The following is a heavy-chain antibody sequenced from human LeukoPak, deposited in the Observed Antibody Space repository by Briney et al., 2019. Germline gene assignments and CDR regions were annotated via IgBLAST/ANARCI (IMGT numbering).Heavy chain of an antibody. V-gene: IGHV3-66*01. D-gene: IGHD4-17*01. J-gene: IGHJ6*02. Sequence: PGGSLRLSCAASGFTVISNNMNWVRQAPGKGLQWVSVIYSGGTTYYADSVKGRFTFSRHNAKNTLYLQMNSLRAEDTAMYYCAREIAYGDYVGMDVWGQGTTVTVSS. CDR1: GFTVISNN. CDR3: AREIAYGDYVGMDV. CDR2: IYSGGTT.